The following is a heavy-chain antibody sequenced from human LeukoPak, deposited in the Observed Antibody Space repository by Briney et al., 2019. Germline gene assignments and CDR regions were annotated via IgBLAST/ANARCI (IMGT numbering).Heavy chain of an antibody. V-gene: IGHV4-59*01. CDR1: GGSISSYY. D-gene: IGHD2-15*01. Sequence: SETLSLTCTVSGGSISSYYWNWIRQPPGKGLEWIGYIFYSGSTNYNPPLKSRVTISIDTSKSHFSLKLSSVTAADTAVYYCATGSSGGLNSYYYMDVWGKGTTVTVSS. J-gene: IGHJ6*03. CDR3: ATGSSGGLNSYYYMDV. CDR2: IFYSGST.